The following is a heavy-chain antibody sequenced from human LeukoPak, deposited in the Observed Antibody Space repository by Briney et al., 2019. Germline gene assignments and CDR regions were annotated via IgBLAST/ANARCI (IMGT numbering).Heavy chain of an antibody. CDR3: ATVVPRFLEWLPQSWFDP. Sequence: GASVKVSCKASGYTFTSYDINWVRQATGQGLEWMGWMNPNSGNTGYAQKFQGRVTMTRNTSVSTAYMELSSLRSEDTAVYYCATVVPRFLEWLPQSWFDPWGQGTLVTVSS. CDR1: GYTFTSYD. D-gene: IGHD3-3*01. CDR2: MNPNSGNT. V-gene: IGHV1-8*01. J-gene: IGHJ5*02.